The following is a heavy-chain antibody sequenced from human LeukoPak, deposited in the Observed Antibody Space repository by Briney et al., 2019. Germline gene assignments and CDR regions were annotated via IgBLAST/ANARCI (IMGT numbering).Heavy chain of an antibody. Sequence: KTSGTLSLTCGVSGGSISSGIRWSWVRQPPGKGLGWIGEIHHEGSTKYSPSLKSRVTISVDKSKNQFSLKLNSVTAADTAVYYCTAQGGWYIDYWGQGTLVTVSS. D-gene: IGHD6-19*01. CDR2: IHHEGST. CDR1: GGSISSGIR. CDR3: TAQGGWYIDY. V-gene: IGHV4-4*02. J-gene: IGHJ4*02.